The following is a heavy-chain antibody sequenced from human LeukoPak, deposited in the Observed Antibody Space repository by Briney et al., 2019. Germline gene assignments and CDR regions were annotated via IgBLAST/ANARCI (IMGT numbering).Heavy chain of an antibody. Sequence: TSETLSLTCTVSGGSISSGGYYWSWIRQHPGKGLEWIGYIYYSGSTYYNPSLKSRVTISVDTSKNQFSLKLSSVTAADTAVYYCARGPNYVWGSYRYFDYWGQGTLVTVSS. J-gene: IGHJ4*02. CDR3: ARGPNYVWGSYRYFDY. CDR2: IYYSGST. CDR1: GGSISSGGYY. V-gene: IGHV4-31*03. D-gene: IGHD3-16*02.